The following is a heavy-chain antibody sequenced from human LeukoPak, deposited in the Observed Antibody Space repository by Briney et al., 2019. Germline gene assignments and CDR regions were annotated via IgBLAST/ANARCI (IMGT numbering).Heavy chain of an antibody. CDR1: GFTFSSYS. Sequence: GGSLRLSCAASGFTFSSYSMNWVRQAPGKGLEWVSSISSSSSYIYYADSVKGRFTISRDNAKNSLYLQMNSLSAEDTAVYYCASPLGSGDAFDIWGQGTMVTVSS. D-gene: IGHD3-10*01. CDR2: ISSSSSYI. J-gene: IGHJ3*02. V-gene: IGHV3-21*01. CDR3: ASPLGSGDAFDI.